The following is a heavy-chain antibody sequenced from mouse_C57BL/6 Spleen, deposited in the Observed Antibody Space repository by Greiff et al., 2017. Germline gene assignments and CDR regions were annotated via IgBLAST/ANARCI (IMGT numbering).Heavy chain of an antibody. CDR1: GYTFTDYY. Sequence: VHVKQSGPVLVKPGASVKMSCKASGYTFTDYYMNWVKQSHGKSLEWIGVINPYNGGTSYNQKFKGKATLTVDKSSSTAYMELNSLTSEDSAVYYCATGGSSPYWGQGTTLTVSS. CDR2: INPYNGGT. CDR3: ATGGSSPY. D-gene: IGHD1-1*01. V-gene: IGHV1-19*01. J-gene: IGHJ2*01.